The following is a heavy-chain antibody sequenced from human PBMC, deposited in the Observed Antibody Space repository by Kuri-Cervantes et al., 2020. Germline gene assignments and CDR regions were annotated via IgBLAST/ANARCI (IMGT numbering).Heavy chain of an antibody. D-gene: IGHD5/OR15-5a*01. CDR3: ARVALRRNFDY. J-gene: IGHJ4*02. CDR1: GFTFSSYS. Sequence: GGSLRLSCAASGFTFSSYSMNWVRQAPGKGLEWVSYISSSSSTIYYADSVKGRFTISRDNAKNSLYLRMNSLRAEDTAVYYCARVALRRNFDYWGQGTLVTVSS. V-gene: IGHV3-48*04. CDR2: ISSSSSTI.